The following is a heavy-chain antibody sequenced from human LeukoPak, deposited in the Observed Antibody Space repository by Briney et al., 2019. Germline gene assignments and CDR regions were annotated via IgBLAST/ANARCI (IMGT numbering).Heavy chain of an antibody. CDR3: TREARVGNWFDP. D-gene: IGHD2-2*01. CDR1: GYTFTDYY. V-gene: IGHV1-2*02. CDR2: INPDNGGT. Sequence: ASVKVSCRAPGYTFTDYYIHWVRQAPGQGLEWMGWINPDNGGTNYAQKFQGRVTVTRDTSIRTVYMDLSRLRSDDTAVFYCTREARVGNWFDPWGQGTQVTVSS. J-gene: IGHJ5*02.